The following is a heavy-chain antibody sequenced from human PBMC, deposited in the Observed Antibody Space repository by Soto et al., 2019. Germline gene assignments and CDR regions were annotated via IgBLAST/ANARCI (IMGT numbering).Heavy chain of an antibody. V-gene: IGHV1-69*13. CDR1: GGLFSSYA. J-gene: IGHJ4*02. CDR3: ARGGSGYVWFNEY. Sequence: SVKVSCKDTGGLFSSYAVSWVRQAPGQGLEWMGGIIPVFGTAYYAQKFQGRVTITADESTNTAYMELSSLRSEDTAMHYCARGGSGYVWFNEYWGQGTLVTVSS. CDR2: IIPVFGTA. D-gene: IGHD3-22*01.